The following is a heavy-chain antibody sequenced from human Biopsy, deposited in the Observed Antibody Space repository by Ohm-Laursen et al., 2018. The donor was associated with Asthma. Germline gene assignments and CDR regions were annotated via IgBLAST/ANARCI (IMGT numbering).Heavy chain of an antibody. Sequence: SLRLFCAAFGFSFSNFAIHWVRQAPGKGLEWVGVISKDASTQDYADSVKGRFTMARDNSKNTLDLQMNSLREEDTAVYYCVRDGTDDAFDIWGQGTVVSVSS. V-gene: IGHV3-30*01. J-gene: IGHJ3*02. CDR1: GFSFSNFA. CDR3: VRDGTDDAFDI. CDR2: ISKDASTQ. D-gene: IGHD1-1*01.